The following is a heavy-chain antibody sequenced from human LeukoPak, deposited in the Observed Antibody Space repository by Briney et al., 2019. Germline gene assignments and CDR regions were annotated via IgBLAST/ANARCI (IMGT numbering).Heavy chain of an antibody. Sequence: ASVKVSCKASGYTSTGYYMHWVRQAPGQGLEWMGWINPNSGGTNYAQKFQGRVTMTRDTSISTAYMELSRLRSDDTAVYYCARVLDYGSGSYSYMDVWGKGTTVTVSS. CDR2: INPNSGGT. D-gene: IGHD3-10*01. CDR3: ARVLDYGSGSYSYMDV. J-gene: IGHJ6*03. V-gene: IGHV1-2*02. CDR1: GYTSTGYY.